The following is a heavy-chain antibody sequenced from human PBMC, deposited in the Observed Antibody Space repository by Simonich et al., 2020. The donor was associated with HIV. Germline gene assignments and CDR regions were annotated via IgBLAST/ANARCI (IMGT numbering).Heavy chain of an antibody. Sequence: QVQLVQSGAEVKKPGAAVKVSCKPSGYTFTNYYIHWVRQAPGQGLEWMERINTNRGGTNYAQKFQGRVTMPRDTSIRTAYMELSRLRSDDTAVYYCARARIAATGTEYFQYWGQGTLVTVSS. D-gene: IGHD6-13*01. V-gene: IGHV1-2*06. CDR1: GYTFTNYY. CDR2: INTNRGGT. J-gene: IGHJ1*01. CDR3: ARARIAATGTEYFQY.